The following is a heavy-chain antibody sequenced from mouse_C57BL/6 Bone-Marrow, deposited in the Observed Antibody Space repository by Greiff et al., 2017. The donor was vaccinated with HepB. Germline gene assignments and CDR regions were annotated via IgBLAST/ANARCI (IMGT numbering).Heavy chain of an antibody. CDR2: SRNKANDYTT. Sequence: EVKVVESGGGLVQSGRSLRLSCATSGFTFSDFYMEWVRQAPGKGLEWIAASRNKANDYTTEYSASVKGRFIVSRDTSQSILYLQMNALRAEDTAIYYCARDAPYRPFAYWGQGTLVTVSA. CDR1: GFTFSDFY. CDR3: ARDAPYRPFAY. V-gene: IGHV7-1*01. D-gene: IGHD2-14*01. J-gene: IGHJ3*01.